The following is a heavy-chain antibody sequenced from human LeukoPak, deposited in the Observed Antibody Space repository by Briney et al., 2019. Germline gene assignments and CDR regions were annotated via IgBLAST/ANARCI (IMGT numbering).Heavy chain of an antibody. Sequence: GGSLRLSCAASGFTFSSYAMSWVRQAPGKGLEWVSAISDSGGTTYYADSVKGRFTISRDNSKNTLYLQMNSLRAEDTAVYYCAKYSDYDYFDYWGQGTLVTVSP. CDR1: GFTFSSYA. J-gene: IGHJ4*02. D-gene: IGHD4-11*01. V-gene: IGHV3-23*01. CDR3: AKYSDYDYFDY. CDR2: ISDSGGTT.